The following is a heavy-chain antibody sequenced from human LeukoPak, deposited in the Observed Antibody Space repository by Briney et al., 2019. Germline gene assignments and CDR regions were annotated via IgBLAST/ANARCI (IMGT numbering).Heavy chain of an antibody. D-gene: IGHD2-21*02. Sequence: GGSLRLSCAASRFIFSSYEMNWVRQAPGKGLEWISYVSTSGSIIYYADSVKGRFTISRDNAKDSLYLQMNSLRAEDAAVYYCARQFPYCGGDCASFDYWGQGTLVTVSS. CDR1: RFIFSSYE. CDR2: VSTSGSII. V-gene: IGHV3-48*03. J-gene: IGHJ4*02. CDR3: ARQFPYCGGDCASFDY.